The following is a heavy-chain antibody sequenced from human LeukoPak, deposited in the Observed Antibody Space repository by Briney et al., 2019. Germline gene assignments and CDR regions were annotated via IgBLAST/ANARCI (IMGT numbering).Heavy chain of an antibody. CDR2: VHYSGTT. J-gene: IGHJ4*02. Sequence: SETLSLTCTVSGGSISSYYWSWIRQPPGKGLEWIGYVHYSGTTNYNPSLKSRVTISLDTSRNQFSPKLRSVTTADTAVYYCARRRVYSGSGEFDFWGQGTLVTVSS. D-gene: IGHD5-12*01. CDR1: GGSISSYY. CDR3: ARRRVYSGSGEFDF. V-gene: IGHV4-59*01.